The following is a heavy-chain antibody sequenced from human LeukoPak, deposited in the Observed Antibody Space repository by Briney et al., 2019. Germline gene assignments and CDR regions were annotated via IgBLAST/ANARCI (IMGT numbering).Heavy chain of an antibody. CDR3: ARSELLWFGGVNSGFDY. V-gene: IGHV4-59*01. CDR2: IYYSGST. Sequence: SETLSLTCTVSGGSISTYYWSWIRQSPGMGLEWIGSIYYSGSTDYNPSLKSRATISVDTSNNQFSLKLSSVTAADTAVYYCARSELLWFGGVNSGFDYWGQGTLVTVSS. CDR1: GGSISTYY. J-gene: IGHJ4*02. D-gene: IGHD3-10*01.